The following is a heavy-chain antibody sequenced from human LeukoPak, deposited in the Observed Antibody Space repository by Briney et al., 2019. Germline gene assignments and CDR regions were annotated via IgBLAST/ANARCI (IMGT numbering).Heavy chain of an antibody. V-gene: IGHV3-9*01. CDR1: GFTFDDYA. J-gene: IGHJ6*02. CDR3: AVLHYYAMDV. CDR2: ISWSSGTN. D-gene: IGHD2-8*01. Sequence: PGGSLRLSCAASGFTFDDYAMHWVRQAPGKGLEWVSGISWSSGTNGYADSVKGRFTISRDNAKNSLYLQMNSLRGEDAALYYCAVLHYYAMDVWGQGTTVTVSS.